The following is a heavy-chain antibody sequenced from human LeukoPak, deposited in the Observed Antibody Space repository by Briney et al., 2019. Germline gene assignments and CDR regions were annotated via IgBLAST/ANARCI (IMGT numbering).Heavy chain of an antibody. J-gene: IGHJ4*02. D-gene: IGHD1-14*01. V-gene: IGHV3-23*01. CDR1: GFTFSSYA. CDR2: ISGSGGST. Sequence: PGGSLRLSCAASGFTFSSYAMSWVRQAPGKGLEWVSAISGSGGSTYYADPVKGRFTISRDNSENTVFLQMNSLRGEDTAVYYCAKIGSDYWGQGTLVTVSS. CDR3: AKIGSDY.